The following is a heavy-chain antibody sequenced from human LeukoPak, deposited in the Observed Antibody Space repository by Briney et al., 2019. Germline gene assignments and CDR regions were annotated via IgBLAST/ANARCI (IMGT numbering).Heavy chain of an antibody. CDR1: GYSISSGYY. Sequence: PSETLSLSCAVSGYSISSGYYWGWIRQPPGKGLEWIGSIYHSGSTYYNPSLKSRVTISVDTSKNQLSLKLSSVTAADTAVYYCARLETQLIVVVPAAFDYWGQGTLVTVSS. CDR3: ARLETQLIVVVPAAFDY. D-gene: IGHD2-2*01. CDR2: IYHSGST. J-gene: IGHJ4*02. V-gene: IGHV4-38-2*01.